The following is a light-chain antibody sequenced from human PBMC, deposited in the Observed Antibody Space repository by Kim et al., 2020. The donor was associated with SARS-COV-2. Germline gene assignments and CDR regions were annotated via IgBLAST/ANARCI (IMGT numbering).Light chain of an antibody. CDR1: KLGDKY. V-gene: IGLV3-1*01. CDR3: QAWDSSTAV. CDR2: QDS. Sequence: VCPGQTASITCYGDKLGDKYACWYQQKPGQSPVLVIYQDSKRPSGIPERFSGSNSGNTATLTISGTQAMDEADYYCQAWDSSTAVFGGGTQLTVL. J-gene: IGLJ3*02.